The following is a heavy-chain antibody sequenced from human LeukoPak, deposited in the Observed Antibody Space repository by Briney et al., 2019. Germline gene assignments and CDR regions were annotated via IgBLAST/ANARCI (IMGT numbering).Heavy chain of an antibody. CDR2: FTGGSDST. V-gene: IGHV3-23*01. J-gene: IGHJ4*02. CDR1: GLIFSNYA. D-gene: IGHD1-26*01. CDR3: AKVAIVGAIAAAYFDY. Sequence: GGSLRLSCAASGLIFSNYAMSWVRHAPGKGLEWVSGFTGGSDSTDYADSVKGRFTISRDNSKNTMYLQKNSLRSEDTAIFYCAKVAIVGAIAAAYFDYWGQGTQVGVSS.